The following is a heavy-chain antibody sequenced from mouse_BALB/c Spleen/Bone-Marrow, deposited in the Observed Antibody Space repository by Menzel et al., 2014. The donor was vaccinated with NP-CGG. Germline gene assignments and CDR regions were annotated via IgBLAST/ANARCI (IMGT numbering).Heavy chain of an antibody. CDR1: GYAFSSYW. CDR3: ARWITTVVAPYVMDY. J-gene: IGHJ4*01. D-gene: IGHD1-1*01. Sequence: QVQLQQSGAELVRPGSSVKISCKASGYAFSSYWMNWVKQRPGQGLEWIGQIYPGDGDINYNGKFKGKATLTADKSSSTAYMQLSSLTSEDSAVYFCARWITTVVAPYVMDYWGQGTSVTVSS. CDR2: IYPGDGDI. V-gene: IGHV1-80*01.